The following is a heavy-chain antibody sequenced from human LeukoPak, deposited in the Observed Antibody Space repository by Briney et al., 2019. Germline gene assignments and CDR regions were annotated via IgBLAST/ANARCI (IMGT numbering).Heavy chain of an antibody. V-gene: IGHV1-46*01. CDR2: INPSGGST. CDR3: ARDITVTTAVIGY. J-gene: IGHJ4*02. Sequence: ASVKVSCKVSGYTLTELSMHWVRQAPGQGLEWMGIINPSGGSTSYAQKFQGRVTMTRDTSTSTVYMELSSLRSEDTAVYYCARDITVTTAVIGYWGQGTLVTVSS. CDR1: GYTLTELS. D-gene: IGHD4-17*01.